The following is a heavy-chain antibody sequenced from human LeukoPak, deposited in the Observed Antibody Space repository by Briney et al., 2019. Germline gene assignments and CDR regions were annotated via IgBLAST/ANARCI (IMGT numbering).Heavy chain of an antibody. Sequence: SETLSLTCAVYGGSFSGYYWSWIRQPPGKGLEWIGEINHSGSTNYNPSLKSRVTISVDTSKNQFSLKLSSVTAADTAVYYCARVADLAARPKFYYYYYMDVWGKGTTVTVSS. V-gene: IGHV4-34*01. CDR2: INHSGST. CDR1: GGSFSGYY. CDR3: ARVADLAARPKFYYYYYMDV. J-gene: IGHJ6*03. D-gene: IGHD6-6*01.